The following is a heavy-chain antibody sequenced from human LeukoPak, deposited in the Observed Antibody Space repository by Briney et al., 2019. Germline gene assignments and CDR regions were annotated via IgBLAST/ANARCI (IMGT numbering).Heavy chain of an antibody. D-gene: IGHD3-10*01. CDR1: GFTFSGSA. CDR3: TRHTLPMVRGVIAAFDI. Sequence: GGSLRLSCAASGFTFSGSAMHWVRQASGKGLEWVGRIRSKANSYATAYAASVKGRFTISRDDSKNTAYLQMNSLKTEDTAVYYCTRHTLPMVRGVIAAFDIWGQGTMVTVSS. V-gene: IGHV3-73*01. CDR2: IRSKANSYAT. J-gene: IGHJ3*02.